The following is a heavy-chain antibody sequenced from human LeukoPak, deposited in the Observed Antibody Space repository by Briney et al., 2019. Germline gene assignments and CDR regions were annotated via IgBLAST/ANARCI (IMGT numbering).Heavy chain of an antibody. V-gene: IGHV3-7*01. J-gene: IGHJ4*02. Sequence: GGSLRLSCAASGFTFSSYWMSWVRQAPGEGLEWVANIKQDGSEKYYVDSVKGRFTISRDNAKNSLYLQMNSLRAEDTAVYYCASYYYDSSGVSLFDYWGQGTLVTVSS. CDR1: GFTFSSYW. D-gene: IGHD3-22*01. CDR3: ASYYYDSSGVSLFDY. CDR2: IKQDGSEK.